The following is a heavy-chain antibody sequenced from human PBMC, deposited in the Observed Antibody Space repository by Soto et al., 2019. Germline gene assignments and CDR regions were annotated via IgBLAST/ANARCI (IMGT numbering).Heavy chain of an antibody. V-gene: IGHV1-18*01. D-gene: IGHD3-22*01. J-gene: IGHJ4*02. CDR1: GYTFASYG. CDR3: ARSGSSRYFLDY. Sequence: ASVKVSCKASGYTFASYGLSWVRQAPGQGLEWMGWISAYNGNTNYAQKLQGRVTMTTDTSTSTAYMELRSLRSDDTAVYYCARSGSSRYFLDYWGQGTLVIVSS. CDR2: ISAYNGNT.